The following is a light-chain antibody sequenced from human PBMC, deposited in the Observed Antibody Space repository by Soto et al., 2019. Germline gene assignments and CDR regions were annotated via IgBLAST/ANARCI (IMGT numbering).Light chain of an antibody. CDR2: GAS. Sequence: EIVLTQSPGTLSLSPGERATLSCRASQSVSSNHLAWYQQRPGQSPRRLIFGASKRATGIPDRFSGSGSGTDFTLTISSLEPEDFAVYYCQERGRWPRAAFGGGTRVDIK. V-gene: IGKV3D-20*02. CDR1: QSVSSNH. CDR3: QERGRWPRAA. J-gene: IGKJ4*01.